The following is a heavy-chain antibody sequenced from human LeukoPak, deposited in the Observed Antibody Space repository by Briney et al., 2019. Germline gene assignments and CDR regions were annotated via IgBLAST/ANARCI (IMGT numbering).Heavy chain of an antibody. J-gene: IGHJ4*02. CDR3: ASTVSGFGELNY. V-gene: IGHV3-66*02. D-gene: IGHD3-10*01. Sequence: GGSLRLSCAASGFTVSSNYMTWVRQAPGEGLEWVSVIYSGGSTYYADSVKGRFTISRDNSKNTLYLQMNSLRAEDMAVYYCASTVSGFGELNYWGQGTLVTVSS. CDR1: GFTVSSNY. CDR2: IYSGGST.